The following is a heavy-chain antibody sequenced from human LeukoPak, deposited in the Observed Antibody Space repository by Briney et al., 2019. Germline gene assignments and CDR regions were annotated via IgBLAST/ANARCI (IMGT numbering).Heavy chain of an antibody. CDR3: ARGYSGNWFDR. CDR2: INTEGSST. D-gene: IGHD5-12*01. J-gene: IGHJ5*02. Sequence: GGTLRLSCAASGFTFSSYWMHWVRQAPGKGLVWVSIINTEGSSTRHADSVKGRFTISRDNAKSTLYLQMNSLRAEDTAVYYCARGYSGNWFDRWGQGTLVTV. V-gene: IGHV3-74*01. CDR1: GFTFSSYW.